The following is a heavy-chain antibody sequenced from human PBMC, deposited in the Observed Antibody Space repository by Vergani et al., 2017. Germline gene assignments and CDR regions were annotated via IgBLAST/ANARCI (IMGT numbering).Heavy chain of an antibody. CDR1: SHTFQTYG. Sequence: QVQLVQSGAELKKPGASVSVSCKGSSHTFQTYGISWVRQAPGKGLECMAWIRPYTGHTIYAQKFQDRVTMTADTSTNTAYMELRSLRSDDTAVYFCARVAPSNSEVTPTAFDVWGQGTMVTVSS. CDR3: ARVAPSNSEVTPTAFDV. J-gene: IGHJ3*01. CDR2: IRPYTGHT. V-gene: IGHV1-18*01. D-gene: IGHD1-1*01.